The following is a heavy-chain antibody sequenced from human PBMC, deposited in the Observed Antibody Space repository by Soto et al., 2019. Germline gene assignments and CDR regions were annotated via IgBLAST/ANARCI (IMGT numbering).Heavy chain of an antibody. J-gene: IGHJ4*02. D-gene: IGHD1-26*01. CDR3: ARHRKWELTVFDY. Sequence: QLQLQESGPGLVKPSETLSLTCSVSGGSISSSSYYWGWIRQPPGKGLEWLGSIYYSGSTYYNPSLKSRVTISVDPSKTRFSLKLSSVTAADTAVYYCARHRKWELTVFDYWGQGTLVSVSS. CDR2: IYYSGST. CDR1: GGSISSSSYY. V-gene: IGHV4-39*01.